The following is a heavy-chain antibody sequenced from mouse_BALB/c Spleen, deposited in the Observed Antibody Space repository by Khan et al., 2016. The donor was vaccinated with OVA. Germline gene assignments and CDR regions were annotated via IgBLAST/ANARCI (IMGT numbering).Heavy chain of an antibody. CDR1: GDSITSCY. D-gene: IGHD6-1*01. CDR2: MIYSGHT. J-gene: IGHJ3*01. CDR3: ERSTCEDAFVY. Sequence: EVQLQESGPSLVKPSQTLSLTCSVTGDSITSCYWNWIRKFPGNKLEYMGYMIYSGHTYYNPSPKSRLFITRHTYKKQNYLQLNSVTAEQTATHYCERSTCEDAFVYWGQWTMVSVTA. V-gene: IGHV3-8*02.